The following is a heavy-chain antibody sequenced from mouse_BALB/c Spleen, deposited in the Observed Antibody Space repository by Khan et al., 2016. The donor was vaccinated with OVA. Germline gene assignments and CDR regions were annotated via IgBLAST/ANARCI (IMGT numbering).Heavy chain of an antibody. CDR3: ARRRIYDGYYGGAMDY. J-gene: IGHJ4*01. V-gene: IGHV5-17*02. D-gene: IGHD2-3*01. CDR2: ISSGSSTI. Sequence: EVELVESGGGLVQPGGSRKLSCAASGFTFSSFGMHWVRQAPEKGLEWVAYISSGSSTIYYADTVKGRFTISRAHPKNTLFLQMTSQRSEDTAMYSCARRRIYDGYYGGAMDYWGQGTSVTVSS. CDR1: GFTFSSFG.